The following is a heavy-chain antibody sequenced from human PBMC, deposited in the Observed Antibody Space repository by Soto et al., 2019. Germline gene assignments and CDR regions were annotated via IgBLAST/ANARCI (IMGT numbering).Heavy chain of an antibody. CDR2: ISYRSKWDN. J-gene: IGHJ6*02. CDR1: GDSVSSNSAA. Sequence: SQTLSLTCAISGDSVSSNSAAWNWIRQSPSRGLEWLGRISYRSKWDNEYAESVQSRITINPDTSKNQFSLQLNSVTPEDTAVYYCARERDTAMVNFMDVWGQGTTVTVS. CDR3: ARERDTAMVNFMDV. D-gene: IGHD5-18*01. V-gene: IGHV6-1*01.